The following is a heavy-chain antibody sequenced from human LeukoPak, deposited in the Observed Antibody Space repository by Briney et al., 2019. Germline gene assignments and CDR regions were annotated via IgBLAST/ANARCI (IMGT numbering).Heavy chain of an antibody. D-gene: IGHD1-1*01. CDR3: AKKGQADDNGKPD. CDR1: GFTFSGYD. J-gene: IGHJ4*02. V-gene: IGHV3-23*01. CDR2: IRRGVGST. Sequence: GSLRLSCAASGFTFSGYDLSWVRQAPGKGLECVSAIRRGVGSTYYADSVKGRITISRDNSKNTLYLQMNNLRADDTAVYYCAKKGQADDNGKPDWGQGTLVTVSS.